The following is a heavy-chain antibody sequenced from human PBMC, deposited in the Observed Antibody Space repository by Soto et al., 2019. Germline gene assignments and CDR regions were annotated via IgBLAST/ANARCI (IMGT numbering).Heavy chain of an antibody. CDR3: ARDDYGQTGGDY. J-gene: IGHJ4*02. CDR2: ITIGSSAT. Sequence: EVKLVESGGNLVQPGGSLRLSCAGSGFTFGNYEFRWVRHTPGKGLEWLSYITIGSSATFYADSVKGRFTISSDDAKSSLYLQMTNLRVEATGLYYCARDDYGQTGGDYWGQGTLVTVSS. D-gene: IGHD3-10*01. V-gene: IGHV3-48*03. CDR1: GFTFGNYE.